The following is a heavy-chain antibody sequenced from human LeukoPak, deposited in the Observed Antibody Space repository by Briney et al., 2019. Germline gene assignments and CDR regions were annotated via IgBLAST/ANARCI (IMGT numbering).Heavy chain of an antibody. CDR2: INHSGST. V-gene: IGHV4-34*01. J-gene: IGHJ6*04. D-gene: IGHD6-19*01. CDR1: GGSFSGYY. Sequence: SETLSLTCAVYGGSFSGYYWSWIRQPPGKGLEWIGEINHSGSTNYNPSLKSRVTISVDTSKNQFSLKLSSVTAADTAVYYCARGCIAVAGTYYYYYYGMDVWGKGTTVTVSS. CDR3: ARGCIAVAGTYYYYYYGMDV.